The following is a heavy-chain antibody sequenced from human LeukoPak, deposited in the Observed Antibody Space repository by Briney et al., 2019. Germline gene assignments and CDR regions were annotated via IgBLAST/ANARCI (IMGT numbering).Heavy chain of an antibody. CDR3: AKTLPTDMVRGVMGGFDY. Sequence: PGASLRLSCAASGFTFSSYAMSWVRQAPGKGLEWVSAISGSGGSTYYADSVKGRFTISRDNSKNTLYLQMNSLRAEDTAVYYCAKTLPTDMVRGVMGGFDYWGQGTLVTVSS. V-gene: IGHV3-23*01. J-gene: IGHJ4*02. D-gene: IGHD3-10*01. CDR1: GFTFSSYA. CDR2: ISGSGGST.